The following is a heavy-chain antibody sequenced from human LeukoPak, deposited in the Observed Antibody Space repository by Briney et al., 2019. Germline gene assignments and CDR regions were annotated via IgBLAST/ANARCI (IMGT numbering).Heavy chain of an antibody. J-gene: IGHJ1*01. Sequence: GGSLRLSCAASGFTFSSYAMHWVRQAPSKGLEWVAVISYDGGNKYYADSVKGRFTISRDNSKNTLYLQMNSLRAEDTAVYYCARDMSDYGDYLGYFQHWGQGTLVTVSS. CDR1: GFTFSSYA. D-gene: IGHD4-17*01. CDR2: ISYDGGNK. V-gene: IGHV3-30*04. CDR3: ARDMSDYGDYLGYFQH.